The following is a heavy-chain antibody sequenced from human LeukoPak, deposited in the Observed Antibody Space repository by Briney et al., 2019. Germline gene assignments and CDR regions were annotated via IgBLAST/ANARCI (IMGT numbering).Heavy chain of an antibody. CDR2: MNPTSGKP. D-gene: IGHD3-3*01. CDR1: GYTFTSYD. J-gene: IGHJ6*02. CDR3: ARGRSEGYYDFWSGYYKNYYYGMDV. Sequence: ASVKVSCKASGYTFTSYDINWVRQATGQGLEWMGWMNPTSGKPGYAQKFQGRVTMTRNTSISTAYMELSSLRSEDTAVYYCARGRSEGYYDFWSGYYKNYYYGMDVWGQGTTVTVSS. V-gene: IGHV1-8*01.